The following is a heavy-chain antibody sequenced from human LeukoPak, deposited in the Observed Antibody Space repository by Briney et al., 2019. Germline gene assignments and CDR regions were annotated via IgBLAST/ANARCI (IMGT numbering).Heavy chain of an antibody. CDR2: ICYSGST. CDR1: GGSISSYC. CDR3: ARRVVESAATTERNWFDP. D-gene: IGHD4-11*01. V-gene: IGHV4-59*08. Sequence: SETLPLTCTVSGGSISSYCWSWIRQPPGKGLEWIGSICYSGSTNYNPSLKSRVTVSLDTSKNQFSLKLNSVTATDTALYSCARRVVESAATTERNWFDPWGQGTLVTVSS. J-gene: IGHJ5*02.